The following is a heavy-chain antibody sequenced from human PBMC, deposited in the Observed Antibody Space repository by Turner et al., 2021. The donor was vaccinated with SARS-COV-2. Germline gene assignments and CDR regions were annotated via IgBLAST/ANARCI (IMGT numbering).Heavy chain of an antibody. V-gene: IGHV4-39*01. Sequence: QLQESGPGVVKPSETLSLTCTVSGGSISSYDYYWDWIRQPPGMGLEWIGSMYDSGTTHYNPSLRGRVTISIDTSKNQFSLKVTSVTATDTAVYYCARRGDYWGQGMLVTVSS. CDR1: GGSISSYDYY. D-gene: IGHD3-16*01. CDR3: ARRGDY. CDR2: MYDSGTT. J-gene: IGHJ4*02.